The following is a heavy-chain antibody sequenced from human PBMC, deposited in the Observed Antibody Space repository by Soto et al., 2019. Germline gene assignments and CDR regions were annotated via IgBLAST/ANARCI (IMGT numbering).Heavy chain of an antibody. D-gene: IGHD2-21*02. CDR3: ARGRAYRGGDCYPEDAFDI. CDR1: GGSISSYY. J-gene: IGHJ3*02. Sequence: SETLSLTCTVPGGSISSYYWSWIRQPPGKGLEWIGYIYYSGSTNYNPSLKSRVTISVDTSKNQFSLKLSSVTAADTAVYYCARGRAYRGGDCYPEDAFDIWGQGTMVTVSS. V-gene: IGHV4-59*01. CDR2: IYYSGST.